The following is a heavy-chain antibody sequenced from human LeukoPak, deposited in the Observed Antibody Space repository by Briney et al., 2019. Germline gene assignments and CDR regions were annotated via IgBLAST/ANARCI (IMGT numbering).Heavy chain of an antibody. J-gene: IGHJ6*02. CDR1: GFTFSSYA. D-gene: IGHD6-13*01. Sequence: PGGSLRLSCAASGFTFSSYAMHWVRQAPGKGLEWVAVISYDGSNKYYADSVKGRFTISRDNAKNSLYLQMNSLRAEDTAVYYCARDQGVLIAAADWVYYYYYGMDVWGQGTTVTVSS. CDR2: ISYDGSNK. V-gene: IGHV3-30*04. CDR3: ARDQGVLIAAADWVYYYYYGMDV.